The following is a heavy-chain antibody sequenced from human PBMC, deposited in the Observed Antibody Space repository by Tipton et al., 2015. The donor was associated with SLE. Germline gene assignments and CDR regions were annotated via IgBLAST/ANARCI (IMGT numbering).Heavy chain of an antibody. CDR3: ARDESGFKDFFDY. V-gene: IGHV1-18*01. J-gene: IGHJ4*02. D-gene: IGHD5-12*01. Sequence: QSGAEMKKPGASVKVSCKASGYTLTNYGFNWVRQAPGQGLEWMGWIGADNGNTNYALKFQGRVTMTRDKTTSTAYMELRSLRSDDTAIYYCARDESGFKDFFDYWGQGTLVTVSS. CDR2: IGADNGNT. CDR1: GYTLTNYG.